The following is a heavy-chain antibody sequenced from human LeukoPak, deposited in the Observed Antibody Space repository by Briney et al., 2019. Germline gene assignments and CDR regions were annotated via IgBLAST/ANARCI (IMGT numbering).Heavy chain of an antibody. V-gene: IGHV3-74*01. CDR2: INSDGTST. D-gene: IGHD7-27*01. J-gene: IGHJ4*02. CDR1: EFTFSAYW. CDR3: ARELVYGTGDQRFDY. Sequence: GGSLRLSCAASEFTFSAYWLHWVRQAPGKGLVWVSRINSDGTSTSYADSVKGRFTISRDNTKNTLYLQMNSLRAEDTAVYYCARELVYGTGDQRFDYWGQGTLVTVSS.